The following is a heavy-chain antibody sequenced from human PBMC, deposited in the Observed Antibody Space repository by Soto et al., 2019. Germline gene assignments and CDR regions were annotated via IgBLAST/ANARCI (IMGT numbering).Heavy chain of an antibody. CDR3: ARGGSLWFGGINYYYYYMVV. Sequence: ASVKVSCKASGYTFTSYDINWVRQATGQGLEWMGWMNPNSGNTGYAQKFQGRVTMTRNTSISTAYMELSSLRSEDTAVYYCARGGSLWFGGINYYYYYMVVWGKGSTVTVSS. CDR2: MNPNSGNT. V-gene: IGHV1-8*01. CDR1: GYTFTSYD. J-gene: IGHJ6*03. D-gene: IGHD3-10*01.